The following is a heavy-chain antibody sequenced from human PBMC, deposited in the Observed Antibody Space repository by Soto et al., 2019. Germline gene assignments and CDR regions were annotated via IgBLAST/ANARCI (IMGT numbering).Heavy chain of an antibody. Sequence: GGSLRLSCVASGFTFSSQWMGWVRQAPGKGLEWVANIKSDGSEKYYVGSVTGRFTVSRDNAENSLILEMKSLRADDTAVYYCARHGHNSFDSWGQGALVTVSS. V-gene: IGHV3-7*01. CDR3: ARHGHNSFDS. J-gene: IGHJ4*02. CDR2: IKSDGSEK. CDR1: GFTFSSQW. D-gene: IGHD1-1*01.